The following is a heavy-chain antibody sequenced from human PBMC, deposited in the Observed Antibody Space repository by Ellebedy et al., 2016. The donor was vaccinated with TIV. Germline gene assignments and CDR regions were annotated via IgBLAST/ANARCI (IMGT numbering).Heavy chain of an antibody. V-gene: IGHV1-46*01. D-gene: IGHD3-10*01. J-gene: IGHJ6*02. CDR3: AREGGITRKGNGMDV. CDR2: INPSGGST. CDR1: GYTFTSYY. Sequence: ASVNVSCXASGYTFTSYYMHWVRQPPGQGLEWMGIINPSGGSTSYAQKFQGRVTMTRDTSTSTVYMELSSLRSEDTAVYYCAREGGITRKGNGMDVWGQGTTVTVSS.